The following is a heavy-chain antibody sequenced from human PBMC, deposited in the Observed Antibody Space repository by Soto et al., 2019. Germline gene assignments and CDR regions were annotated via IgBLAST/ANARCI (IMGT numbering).Heavy chain of an antibody. J-gene: IGHJ4*02. CDR2: IYYSGST. D-gene: IGHD2-2*01. V-gene: IGHV4-59*12. Sequence: SETLSLTCTVSGGSISSYYWSWIRQPPGKGLEWIGYIYYSGSTNYNPSLKSRVTISVDRSKNQFSLKLSSVTAADTAVYYCARANPVYAVVWGQGTLVTVSS. CDR1: GGSISSYY. CDR3: ARANPVYAVV.